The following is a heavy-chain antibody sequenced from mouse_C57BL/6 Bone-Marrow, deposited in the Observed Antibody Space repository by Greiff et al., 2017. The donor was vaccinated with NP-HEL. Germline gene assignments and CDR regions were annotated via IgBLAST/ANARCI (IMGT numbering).Heavy chain of an antibody. CDR2: ISSGGSYT. CDR1: GFTFSSYG. J-gene: IGHJ3*01. CDR3: ARRGWAWFAY. Sequence: EVKLMESGGDLVKPGGSLKLSCAASGFTFSSYGMSWVRQTPDKRLEWVATISSGGSYTYYPDSVNGRFTISRDNAKNTLYLQMSSLKSEDTAMYYCARRGWAWFAYWGQGTLVTVSA. V-gene: IGHV5-6*02. D-gene: IGHD3-3*01.